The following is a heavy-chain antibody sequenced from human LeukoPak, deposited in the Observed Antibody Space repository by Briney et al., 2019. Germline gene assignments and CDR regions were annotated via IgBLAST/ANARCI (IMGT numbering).Heavy chain of an antibody. V-gene: IGHV3-23*01. CDR3: ARDDLRWPGTGLSHH. CDR2: ISDTGGAT. J-gene: IGHJ1*01. Sequence: GGSLRLSCAASGFTFSSYSMSWVRQAPGKGLEWVSAISDTGGATYYADSVKGRFTISRDTSKNTLYLQMNSLRDEDTALYFCARDDLRWPGTGLSHHWGQGTLVIVSS. CDR1: GFTFSSYS. D-gene: IGHD4-17*01.